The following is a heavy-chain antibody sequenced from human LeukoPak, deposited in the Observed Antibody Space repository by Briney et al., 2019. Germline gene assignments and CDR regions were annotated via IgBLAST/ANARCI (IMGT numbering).Heavy chain of an antibody. D-gene: IGHD5-18*01. J-gene: IGHJ6*03. Sequence: PETLSLTCAVYGGSSCGYYWSWSRQTPGKGREWIGEINHSGSINYKPSLKSRVTISVDTSKNQFSLKLSSVTAADTAVYYCARGPRGYSYGYGPAYYYYMDVWGKGTTVTVSS. CDR2: INHSGSI. CDR3: ARGPRGYSYGYGPAYYYYMDV. V-gene: IGHV4-34*01. CDR1: GGSSCGYY.